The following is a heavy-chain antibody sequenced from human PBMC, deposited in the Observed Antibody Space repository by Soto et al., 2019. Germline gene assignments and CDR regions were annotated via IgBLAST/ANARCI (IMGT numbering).Heavy chain of an antibody. V-gene: IGHV4-59*08. J-gene: IGHJ6*02. CDR2: IYYSGST. D-gene: IGHD3-22*01. CDR1: GGSISSYY. CDR3: ARVTYYYDSSGYSYYYYYGMDV. Sequence: SETLSLTCTVSGGSISSYYWSWIRQPPGKGLEWIGYIYYSGSTNYNPSLKSRVTISVDTSKNQFSLKLSSVTAADTAVYYCARVTYYYDSSGYSYYYYYGMDVWGQGTTVTVSS.